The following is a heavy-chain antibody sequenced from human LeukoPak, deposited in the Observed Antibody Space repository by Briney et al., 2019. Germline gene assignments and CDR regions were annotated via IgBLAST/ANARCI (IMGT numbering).Heavy chain of an antibody. CDR2: IIPIFGTA. J-gene: IGHJ3*02. CDR1: GGTFSSYA. Sequence: SVKLFCKASGGTFSSYAISWVPQARGQGLEWMRGIIPIFGTAKYTQKFQGRVTITADESTSTAYMELSSLRSEDTAVYYCARDHYGDDRFDAFDIWGQGTMVTVSS. V-gene: IGHV1-69*01. D-gene: IGHD4-17*01. CDR3: ARDHYGDDRFDAFDI.